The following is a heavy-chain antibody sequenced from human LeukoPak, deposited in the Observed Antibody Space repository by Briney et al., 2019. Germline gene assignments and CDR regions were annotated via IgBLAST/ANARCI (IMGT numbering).Heavy chain of an antibody. CDR1: GFTFSSYS. CDR3: AKDQYYYDSSGYYFFRYFDY. Sequence: QPGGSLRLSCAASGFTFSSYSMNWVRQAPGKGLEWVSSISSSSSYIYYADSVKGRFTISRDNAKNSLYLQMNSLRAEDTAVYYCAKDQYYYDSSGYYFFRYFDYWGQGTLVTVSS. V-gene: IGHV3-21*04. D-gene: IGHD3-22*01. CDR2: ISSSSSYI. J-gene: IGHJ4*02.